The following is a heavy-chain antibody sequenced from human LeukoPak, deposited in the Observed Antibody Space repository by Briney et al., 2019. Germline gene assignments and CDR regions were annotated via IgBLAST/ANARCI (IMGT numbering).Heavy chain of an antibody. D-gene: IGHD3-10*01. CDR2: IYYTGST. V-gene: IGHV4-59*01. CDR3: AGNGSPYYYYMDV. CDR1: GGSISTYY. Sequence: SETLSLTCTVSGGSISTYYWSWIRQPPGKGTEWIGYIYYTGSTGYNPSLKTRVTISVDTSKNQFSLRLSSATSADTAVYYCAGNGSPYYYYMDVWGKGTTVTVSS. J-gene: IGHJ6*03.